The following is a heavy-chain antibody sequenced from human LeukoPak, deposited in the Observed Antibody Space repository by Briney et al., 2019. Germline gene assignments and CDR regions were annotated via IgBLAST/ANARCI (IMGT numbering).Heavy chain of an antibody. CDR2: IKQDGSEQ. D-gene: IGHD5-12*01. J-gene: IGHJ4*02. CDR3: TRLAGGYSYFDY. Sequence: GGSLRLSCTASGFTFSDYWMSWVRQAPGRRLEWVANIKQDGSEQYYADSVKGRFTVSRDNAKSSLSLQMNSLKTEDTAVYYCTRLAGGYSYFDYWGQGTLVTVSS. CDR1: GFTFSDYW. V-gene: IGHV3-7*03.